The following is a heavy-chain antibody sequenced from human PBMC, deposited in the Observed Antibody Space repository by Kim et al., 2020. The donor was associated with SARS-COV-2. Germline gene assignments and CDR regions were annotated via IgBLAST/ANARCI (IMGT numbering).Heavy chain of an antibody. CDR3: AKAHDYYDGLDV. J-gene: IGHJ6*02. Sequence: AYAASVKGRFTISRDNAKNSLYLQMNSLRPEDTALYYCAKAHDYYDGLDVWGQGTTVTVSS. V-gene: IGHV3-9*01.